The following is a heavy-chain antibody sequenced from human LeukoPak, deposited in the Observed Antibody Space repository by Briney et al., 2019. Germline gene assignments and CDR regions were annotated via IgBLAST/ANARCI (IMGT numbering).Heavy chain of an antibody. CDR3: ARRNEAYYYGMDV. V-gene: IGHV1-69*04. D-gene: IGHD1-1*01. CDR2: IIPILGIA. J-gene: IGHJ6*02. Sequence: GASVKVSCKASGYTFTSYGISWVRQAPGQGLEWMGRIIPILGIANYAQKLQGRVTITADKSTSTAYMELSSLRSEDTAVYYCARRNEAYYYGMDVWGQGTTVTVSS. CDR1: GYTFTSYG.